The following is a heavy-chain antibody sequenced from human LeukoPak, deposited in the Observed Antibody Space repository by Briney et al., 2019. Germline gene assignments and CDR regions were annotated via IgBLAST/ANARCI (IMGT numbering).Heavy chain of an antibody. Sequence: SETLSLTCTVSGGSISSYYWSWIRQPPGKGLEWIGCIYYSGSTNYNPSLKSRVTISVDTSKNQFSLKLSSVTAADTAVYYCARQEGGIVGPYWGQGTLVTVSS. CDR3: ARQEGGIVGPY. V-gene: IGHV4-59*08. CDR2: IYYSGST. CDR1: GGSISSYY. J-gene: IGHJ4*02. D-gene: IGHD1-26*01.